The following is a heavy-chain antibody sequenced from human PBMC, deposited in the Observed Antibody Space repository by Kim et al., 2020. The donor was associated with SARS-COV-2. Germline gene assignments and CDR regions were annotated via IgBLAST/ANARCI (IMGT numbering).Heavy chain of an antibody. J-gene: IGHJ4*02. V-gene: IGHV3-74*03. CDR1: GFTFSSYW. CDR3: ARDPDLRGYSYADY. D-gene: IGHD5-18*01. CDR2: INSDGIT. Sequence: VGSLRLSCAASGFTFSSYWMHWVRQAPGKGLVWVSRINSDGITTYADSVKGRFTISRDNAKNTLYLQMNSLRAEDTAVYYCARDPDLRGYSYADYWGQGTLVTVSS.